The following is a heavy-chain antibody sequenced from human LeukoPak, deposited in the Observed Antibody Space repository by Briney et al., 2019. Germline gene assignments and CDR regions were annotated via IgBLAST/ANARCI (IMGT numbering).Heavy chain of an antibody. Sequence: PSETLSLTCAVYGGSFSGYYWSWIRQPPGKGLEWIGEINHSGSTNYNPSLKSRVTISVDTSKNQFSLKLSSVTAADTAVYYCAREDDSPFDYWGQGTLVTVSS. D-gene: IGHD3-3*01. CDR2: INHSGST. V-gene: IGHV4-34*01. CDR3: AREDDSPFDY. J-gene: IGHJ4*02. CDR1: GGSFSGYY.